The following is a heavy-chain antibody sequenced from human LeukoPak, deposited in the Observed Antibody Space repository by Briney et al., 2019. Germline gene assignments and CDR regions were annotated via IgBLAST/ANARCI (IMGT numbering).Heavy chain of an antibody. Sequence: ASVKVSCKASGGTFISYTISWVRQAPGQGLEWMGRIIPILGIANYAQKFQGRVTITADKSTSTAYMELSSLRSEDTAVYYCARATYYYGSGSYWGFDYWGQGTLVTVSS. D-gene: IGHD3-10*01. J-gene: IGHJ4*02. CDR3: ARATYYYGSGSYWGFDY. CDR1: GGTFISYT. CDR2: IIPILGIA. V-gene: IGHV1-69*02.